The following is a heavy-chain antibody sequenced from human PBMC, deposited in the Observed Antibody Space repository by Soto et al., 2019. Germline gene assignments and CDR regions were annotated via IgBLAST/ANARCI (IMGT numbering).Heavy chain of an antibody. CDR2: IYTSGST. CDR1: GGSISSYY. D-gene: IGHD2-21*02. CDR3: ARGVVTAPDGSGLDV. Sequence: SETLSLTCTVSGGSISSYYWSWIRQPAGKGLEWIGRIYTSGSTNYNPSLKSRVTMSVDTSKNQFSLELSSVTAADTAVYYCARGVVTAPDGSGLDVWGQGTTVTVSS. V-gene: IGHV4-4*07. J-gene: IGHJ6*02.